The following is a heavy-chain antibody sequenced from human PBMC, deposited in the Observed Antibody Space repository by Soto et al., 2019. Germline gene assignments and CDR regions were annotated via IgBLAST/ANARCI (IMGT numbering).Heavy chain of an antibody. CDR2: MNPNSGNT. Sequence: ASVKVSCKASGYTFTSYDINWVRQATGQGLEWMGWMNPNSGNTGYAQKFQGRVTMTRNTSISTAYIELSSLRSEDTAVYYCAREDVLEPLYYYGMDVWGQGTTVTVS. CDR1: GYTFTSYD. CDR3: AREDVLEPLYYYGMDV. J-gene: IGHJ6*02. D-gene: IGHD3-3*02. V-gene: IGHV1-8*01.